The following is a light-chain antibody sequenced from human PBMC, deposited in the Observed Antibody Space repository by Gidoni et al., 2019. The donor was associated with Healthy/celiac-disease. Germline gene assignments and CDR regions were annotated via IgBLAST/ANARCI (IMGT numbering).Light chain of an antibody. V-gene: IGKV3-15*01. CDR1: QSVSSN. CDR3: QQYNNWPYT. Sequence: EIVLTQSPATVSVSTGERATLSCRASQSVSSNLAWYQQKPGQASRLLIYGASTRATGIPARFSGSGSGTEFTLTISSLQSEDFAVYYCQQYNNWPYTFGQGTKLEIK. CDR2: GAS. J-gene: IGKJ2*01.